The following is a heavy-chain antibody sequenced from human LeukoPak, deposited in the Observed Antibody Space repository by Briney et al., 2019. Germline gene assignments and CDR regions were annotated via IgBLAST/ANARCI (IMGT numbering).Heavy chain of an antibody. CDR3: ARDNQDVLRYFEVWGDCYFDY. CDR2: ISPNSGGT. CDR1: GYTFTGYY. V-gene: IGHV1-2*06. D-gene: IGHD3-9*01. J-gene: IGHJ4*02. Sequence: ASVKVSCKASGYTFTGYYMHWVRQAPGQGLEWMGRISPNSGGTNYAQKFQGRVTMTRDTSISTAYMELSRLRSDDTAVYYCARDNQDVLRYFEVWGDCYFDYWGQGTLVTVSS.